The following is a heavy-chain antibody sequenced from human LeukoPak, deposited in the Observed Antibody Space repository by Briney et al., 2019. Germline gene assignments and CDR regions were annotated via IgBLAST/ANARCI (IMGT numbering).Heavy chain of an antibody. CDR2: IYNDGST. D-gene: IGHD2/OR15-2a*01. CDR3: ARNILFAFDI. J-gene: IGHJ3*02. Sequence: GGSLRLSCAASGFTFSTYSMNWVRQAPGKGREWVSIIYNDGSTYYADSMKGRFTISRDNSKNTLYLQVNSLRAEDTAMYYCARNILFAFDIWGQGTMVTVSS. V-gene: IGHV3-53*01. CDR1: GFTFSTYS.